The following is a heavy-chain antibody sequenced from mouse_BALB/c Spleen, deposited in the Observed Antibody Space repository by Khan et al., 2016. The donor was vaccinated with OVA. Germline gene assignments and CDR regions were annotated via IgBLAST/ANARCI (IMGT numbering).Heavy chain of an antibody. V-gene: IGHV1-4*01. CDR2: INPSNGYT. CDR3: VRDGANKRNEGRFAY. CDR1: GYTFTSYT. J-gene: IGHJ3*01. Sequence: VQLLDSGAELARPGASVKMSCKASGYTFTSYTIHWIKLRPGQGLEWIGYINPSNGYTNYNQKFKDKATLTADKSSTTAYMQLSSLTSDASAVDYCVRDGANKRNEGRFAYWGQGNLVTVSA.